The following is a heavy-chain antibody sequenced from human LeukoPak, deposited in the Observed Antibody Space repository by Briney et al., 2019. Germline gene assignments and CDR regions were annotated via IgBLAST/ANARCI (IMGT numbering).Heavy chain of an antibody. J-gene: IGHJ4*02. D-gene: IGHD3-10*01. CDR3: AREAMVRGVRQYYFDY. CDR1: GFTFSSYE. CDR2: ISSSGSTI. V-gene: IGHV3-48*03. Sequence: GGSLRLSCAASGFTFSSYEMNWVRQAPGKGLEWVSYISSSGSTIYYADSVKGRFTISRDNAKNSLYLQMNSLRAEDTAVYYCAREAMVRGVRQYYFDYWGQGTLVTVSS.